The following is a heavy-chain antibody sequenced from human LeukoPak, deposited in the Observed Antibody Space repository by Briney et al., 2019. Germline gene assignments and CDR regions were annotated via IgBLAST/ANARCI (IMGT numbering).Heavy chain of an antibody. CDR1: GFTFSSYA. CDR2: ISGSGGST. D-gene: IGHD1-26*01. Sequence: GGSLRLSCAASGFTFSSYAMSWVRQAPGKGLEWVSAISGSGGSTYYADSVKGRFTISRDNSKNTLYLQMNSLRAEDTAVYYCAKDRRGSYSPDAFDIWGQGTMVTVPS. V-gene: IGHV3-23*01. J-gene: IGHJ3*02. CDR3: AKDRRGSYSPDAFDI.